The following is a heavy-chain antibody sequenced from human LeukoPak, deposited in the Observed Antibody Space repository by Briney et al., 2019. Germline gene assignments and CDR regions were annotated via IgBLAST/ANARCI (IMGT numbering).Heavy chain of an antibody. Sequence: GGSLRLSCAASGFTFSSYWMSWVRQAPGKGLEWVANIKQDGSEKYCVDSVKGRFTISRDNAKNSLYLQMNSLRAEDTAVYYCARSPRYDYNRNYYMDVWGKGTTVTVSS. J-gene: IGHJ6*03. CDR3: ARSPRYDYNRNYYMDV. V-gene: IGHV3-7*01. CDR2: IKQDGSEK. CDR1: GFTFSSYW. D-gene: IGHD5-24*01.